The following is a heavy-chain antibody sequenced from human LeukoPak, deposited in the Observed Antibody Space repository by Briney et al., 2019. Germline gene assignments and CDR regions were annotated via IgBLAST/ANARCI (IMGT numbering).Heavy chain of an antibody. Sequence: GGSLRLSCAASGFTFSSYWMHWVRQAPGKGLVWVSRINSDGSSTSYADSVKGRFTISRDNAKNTLYLQMNSLRAEDTAVYYCARDRLELRGYNWFDPWGQGPLVTVSS. CDR2: INSDGSST. CDR3: ARDRLELRGYNWFDP. D-gene: IGHD1-7*01. J-gene: IGHJ5*02. V-gene: IGHV3-74*01. CDR1: GFTFSSYW.